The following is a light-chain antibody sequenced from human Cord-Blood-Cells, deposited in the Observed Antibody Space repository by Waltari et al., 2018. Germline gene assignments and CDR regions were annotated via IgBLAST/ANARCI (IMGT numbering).Light chain of an antibody. J-gene: IGLJ1*01. CDR2: DVS. V-gene: IGLV2-14*01. Sequence: HSALTQPASVSGSPGQSITIPCTGTSSDVGGYNYASWYQQHPGKAPKLMIYDVSNRPSGVSNRFSGSKSGNTASLTISGLQAEDEADYYCSSYTSSSTYVFGTGTKVTVL. CDR3: SSYTSSSTYV. CDR1: SSDVGGYNY.